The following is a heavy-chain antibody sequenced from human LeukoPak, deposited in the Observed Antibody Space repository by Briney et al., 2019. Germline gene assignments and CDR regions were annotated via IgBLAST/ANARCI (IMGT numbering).Heavy chain of an antibody. J-gene: IGHJ4*02. CDR2: IYYSGST. D-gene: IGHD5-24*01. Sequence: SETLSLTCTVSGVSISSSSYYRGWIRQPPGKGLEWIGSIYYSGSTYYNPSLKSRVTISVDTSKNQFSLKLSSVTAADTAVYYCARHVDGYNSIDYWGQGTLVTVPS. CDR3: ARHVDGYNSIDY. CDR1: GVSISSSSYY. V-gene: IGHV4-39*01.